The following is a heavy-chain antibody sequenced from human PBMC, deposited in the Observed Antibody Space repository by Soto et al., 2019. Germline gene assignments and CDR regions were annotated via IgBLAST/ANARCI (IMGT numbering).Heavy chain of an antibody. V-gene: IGHV4-61*01. J-gene: IGHJ4*02. Sequence: QVQLQESGPGLVKPSETLSLTCTVSGGSVSSGRYYWSWSRQPPGKGLEWIGYIYYSGSTNYKSSLRSRVTISLDTSKNQFSLNLSSVTAADMAVYYCARSGPGSGWLGGQGTLVTVSS. CDR2: IYYSGST. D-gene: IGHD6-19*01. CDR1: GGSVSSGRYY. CDR3: ARSGPGSGWL.